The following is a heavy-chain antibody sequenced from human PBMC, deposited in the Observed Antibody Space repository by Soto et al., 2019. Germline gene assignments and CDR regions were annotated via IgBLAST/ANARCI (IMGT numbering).Heavy chain of an antibody. J-gene: IGHJ3*01. V-gene: IGHV4-31*03. D-gene: IGHD1-1*01. CDR3: ARDPWRTPTEAAFDV. Sequence: SETLSLTCTVSGGSISSAGYYWSWIRQHPGKGLEWIGYIYFSGVTYYNPSLESRVTISVDTSKNQFSLRLSSVTAADTAVYYCARDPWRTPTEAAFDVWGQGTKVTVSS. CDR1: GGSISSAGYY. CDR2: IYFSGVT.